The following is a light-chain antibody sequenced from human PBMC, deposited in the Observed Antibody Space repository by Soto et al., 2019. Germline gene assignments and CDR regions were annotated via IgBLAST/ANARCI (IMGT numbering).Light chain of an antibody. V-gene: IGKV3-20*01. CDR3: QQYGSSPPYS. J-gene: IGKJ2*01. Sequence: EIVLTQSPGTLSLSPGERATLSCRASQSVSSSYLAWYQHKPGQAPRLLIYGASSRATGIPHRFCGSGSGTDFTLTISRLEPEDFAVYYCQQYGSSPPYSFGQGTKLEIK. CDR2: GAS. CDR1: QSVSSSY.